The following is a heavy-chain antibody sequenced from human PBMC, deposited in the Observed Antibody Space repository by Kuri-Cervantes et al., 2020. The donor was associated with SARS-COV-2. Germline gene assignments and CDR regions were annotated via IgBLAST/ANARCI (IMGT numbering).Heavy chain of an antibody. CDR2: INHSGST. Sequence: SETLSLTCAVYGGSFSGYYWSWIRQPPGKGLEWIGEINHSGSTNYNPSLKSRVTISVDTSKNQFSLKLSSVTAADTAVNYCASFRGYWGQGTLGTVSS. V-gene: IGHV4-34*01. D-gene: IGHD3-10*01. CDR3: ASFRGY. J-gene: IGHJ4*02. CDR1: GGSFSGYY.